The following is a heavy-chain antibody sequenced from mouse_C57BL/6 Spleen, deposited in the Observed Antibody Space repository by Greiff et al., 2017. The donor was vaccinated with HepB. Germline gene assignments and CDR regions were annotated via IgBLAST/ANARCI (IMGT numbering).Heavy chain of an antibody. V-gene: IGHV1-53*01. CDR1: GYTFTSYW. CDR3: ARSRGNYDVFAY. Sequence: QVQLQQPGTELVKPGASVKLSCKASGYTFTSYWMHWVKQRPGQGLEWIGNINPSNGGTNYNEKFKSKATLTVDISSSTAYMQLSSLTSEDSAVYYCARSRGNYDVFAYWGQGTLVTVSA. D-gene: IGHD2-1*01. CDR2: INPSNGGT. J-gene: IGHJ3*01.